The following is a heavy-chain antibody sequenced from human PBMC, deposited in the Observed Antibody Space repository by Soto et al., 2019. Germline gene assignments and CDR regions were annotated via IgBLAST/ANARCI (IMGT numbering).Heavy chain of an antibody. CDR1: GYFMTNGNY. J-gene: IGHJ4*02. CDR2: IYYTGRT. Sequence: SETLSLTCAVSGYFMTNGNYWGWIRQSPGKGLEWIGSIYYTGRTYYNPSLKSRVTMSVDTSKNQFSLKLTYVTAADTAVYYFARYRAAVPSILDYWGPGTLVIVSS. V-gene: IGHV4-38-2*01. D-gene: IGHD6-6*01. CDR3: ARYRAAVPSILDY.